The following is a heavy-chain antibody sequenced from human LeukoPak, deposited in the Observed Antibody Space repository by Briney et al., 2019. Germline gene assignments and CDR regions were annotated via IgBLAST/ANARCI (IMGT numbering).Heavy chain of an antibody. J-gene: IGHJ6*04. CDR1: GGTFSSYA. CDR2: IIPIFGTA. CDR3: ARGYYGSGSYPYYYYYGMDV. D-gene: IGHD3-10*01. Sequence: ASVKVSCKASGGTFSSYAISWVRQAPGQGLEWMGRIIPIFGTANYAQKFQGRVTITADESTSTAYMELSSLRSEDTAVYYCARGYYGSGSYPYYYYYGMDVWGKGTTVTVSS. V-gene: IGHV1-69*13.